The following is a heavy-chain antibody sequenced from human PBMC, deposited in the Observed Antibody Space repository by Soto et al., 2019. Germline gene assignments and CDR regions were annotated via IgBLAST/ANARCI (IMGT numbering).Heavy chain of an antibody. J-gene: IGHJ6*02. CDR2: INHSGST. D-gene: IGHD6-13*01. CDR3: ARWGRLLSSRHYYYYSGMDV. V-gene: IGHV4-34*01. CDR1: GGSFSGYY. Sequence: SETLSLTCAVYGGSFSGYYWSWIRQPPGKGLEWIGEINHSGSTNYNPSLKSRVTISVDTSKNQFSLKLSSVTAADTAVYHCARWGRLLSSRHYYYYSGMDVWGQGTTVTVSS.